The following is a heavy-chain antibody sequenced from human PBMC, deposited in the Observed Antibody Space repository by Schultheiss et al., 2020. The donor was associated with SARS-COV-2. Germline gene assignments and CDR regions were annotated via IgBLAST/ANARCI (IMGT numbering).Heavy chain of an antibody. Sequence: SETLSLTCTVSGGSISSYYWSWIRQPPGKGLEWIGYIYYSGSTNYNPSLKSRVTISVDTSKNQFSLKLSSVTAADTAVYYCARTGGVPAAMGWFDPWGQGALVNVSS. CDR3: ARTGGVPAAMGWFDP. V-gene: IGHV4-59*01. D-gene: IGHD2-2*01. J-gene: IGHJ5*02. CDR1: GGSISSYY. CDR2: IYYSGST.